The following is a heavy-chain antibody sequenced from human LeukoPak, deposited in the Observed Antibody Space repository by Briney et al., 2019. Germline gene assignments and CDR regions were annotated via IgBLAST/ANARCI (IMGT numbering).Heavy chain of an antibody. CDR3: ARVNYDFWSGYYTGTYYFDY. D-gene: IGHD3-3*01. CDR2: IYPGDSYT. CDR1: GYSFTSYW. Sequence: PGESLKISCKGSGYSFTSYWIGWVRQMPGKGLEWMGIIYPGDSYTRYSPSFQGQVTISADKSISTAYLQWSSLKASDTAMYYCARVNYDFWSGYYTGTYYFDYWGQGTLVTVSS. V-gene: IGHV5-51*01. J-gene: IGHJ4*02.